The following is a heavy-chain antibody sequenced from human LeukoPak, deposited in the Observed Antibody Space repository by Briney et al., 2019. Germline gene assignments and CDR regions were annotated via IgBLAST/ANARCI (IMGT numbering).Heavy chain of an antibody. J-gene: IGHJ4*02. D-gene: IGHD1-26*01. CDR2: IYYSGST. V-gene: IGHV4-59*05. CDR1: GFTFRSYA. CDR3: ARMPIVGATTFDY. Sequence: PWGSLRLSCAASGFTFRSYAMNWVRQAPGKGLEWIGSIYYSGSTYYNPSLKSRVTISVDTSKNQFSLKLSSVTAADTAVYYCARMPIVGATTFDYWGQGTLVTVSS.